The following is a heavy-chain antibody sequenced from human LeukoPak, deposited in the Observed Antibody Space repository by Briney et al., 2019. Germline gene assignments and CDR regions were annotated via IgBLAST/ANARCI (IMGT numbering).Heavy chain of an antibody. Sequence: GESLKISCKGSGYSFTSYWIGWVRQMPGKGLEWMGIIYPGDSDTRYSPSFQGQVTISADKSLSTAYLQWSSLKASDTAMYYCARLRFLEWLRLGPFDYWGQGTLVTVSS. D-gene: IGHD3-3*01. CDR2: IYPGDSDT. V-gene: IGHV5-51*01. CDR1: GYSFTSYW. J-gene: IGHJ4*02. CDR3: ARLRFLEWLRLGPFDY.